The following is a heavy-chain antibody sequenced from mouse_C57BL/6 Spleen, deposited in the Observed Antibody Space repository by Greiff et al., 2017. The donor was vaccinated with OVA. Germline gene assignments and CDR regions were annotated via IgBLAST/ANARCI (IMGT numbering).Heavy chain of an antibody. Sequence: EVKLVESEGGLVQPGSSMKLSCTASGFTFSDYYMAWVRQVPEKGLEWVANINYDGSSTYYLDSLKSRFIISRDNAKNILYLQMSSLKSEDTATYYCARDASRWCYFDYWGQGTTLTVSS. V-gene: IGHV5-16*01. D-gene: IGHD1-1*02. CDR3: ARDASRWCYFDY. J-gene: IGHJ2*01. CDR1: GFTFSDYY. CDR2: INYDGSST.